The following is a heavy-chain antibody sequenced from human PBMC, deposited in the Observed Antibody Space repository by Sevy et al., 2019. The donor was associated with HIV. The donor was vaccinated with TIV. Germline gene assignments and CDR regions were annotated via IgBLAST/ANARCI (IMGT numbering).Heavy chain of an antibody. D-gene: IGHD2-8*01. J-gene: IGHJ4*02. Sequence: GGSLRLSCAASGFTIAKYSMSWVRQAPGKGLEWISTFSFGCGRINYADSVKGRFTISRDDSKNTLFLQMNSLRAEDTATYFCAREGCTQPHDYWGQGTLVTVS. CDR3: AREGCTQPHDY. CDR2: FSFGCGRI. CDR1: GFTIAKYS. V-gene: IGHV3-23*01.